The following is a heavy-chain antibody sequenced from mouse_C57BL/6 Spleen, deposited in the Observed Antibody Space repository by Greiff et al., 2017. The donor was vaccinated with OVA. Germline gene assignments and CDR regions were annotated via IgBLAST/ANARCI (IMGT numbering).Heavy chain of an antibody. J-gene: IGHJ3*01. Sequence: QVQLQQPGAELVKPGASVKLSCKASGYTFTSYWMHWVKQRPGQGLEWIGMIHPNSGSTNYNEKFKSKATLTVDKSSSTAYMQLSSLTSEDSAVYYCATLYSSFAYWGQGTLGTVSA. CDR2: IHPNSGST. D-gene: IGHD2-1*01. V-gene: IGHV1-64*01. CDR1: GYTFTSYW. CDR3: ATLYSSFAY.